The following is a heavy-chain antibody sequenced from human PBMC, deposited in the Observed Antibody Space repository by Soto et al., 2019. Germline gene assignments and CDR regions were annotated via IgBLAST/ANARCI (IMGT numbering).Heavy chain of an antibody. CDR1: GGPFSNDI. V-gene: IGHV1-69*02. CDR2: IIPLLNIA. J-gene: IGHJ6*02. CDR3: ARHKDAGSDRGGMDV. D-gene: IGHD6-25*01. Sequence: SVKVSCKASGGPFSNDIITWVRQAPGQGLEWMGRIIPLLNIANYAQKFQGRVTITADRSTGTAYMELNSLRSEDTAVYYCARHKDAGSDRGGMDVWGQGTTVTVSS.